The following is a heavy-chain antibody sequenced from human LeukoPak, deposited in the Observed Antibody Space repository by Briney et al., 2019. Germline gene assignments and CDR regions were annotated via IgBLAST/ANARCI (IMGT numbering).Heavy chain of an antibody. D-gene: IGHD3-10*01. CDR2: ISAYTGDT. CDR1: GYTFSTFG. J-gene: IGHJ5*02. V-gene: IGHV1-18*01. Sequence: ASVKVSCQAPGYTFSTFGITWGRQAPGQGLEYMGWISAYTGDTNSAQEFQGRVTMTTDTSTSTAYMHLRSLRSGDTAIYYCARMNDGIRGPTDLWGQGTLVTVSS. CDR3: ARMNDGIRGPTDL.